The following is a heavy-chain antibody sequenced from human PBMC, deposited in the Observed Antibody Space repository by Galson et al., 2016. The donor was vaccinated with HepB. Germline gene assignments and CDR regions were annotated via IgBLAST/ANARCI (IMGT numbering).Heavy chain of an antibody. J-gene: IGHJ2*01. V-gene: IGHV3-23*01. D-gene: IGHD7-27*01. Sequence: SLRLSCAASGLTFSDYAMNWVRQAPGKALEWVAGINLSGSTTFYTDSVKGRFTISRDNSENSVYLQMGSLRAEDTALYFCAKDLTWGSNWYFDLWGRGTLVTVSS. CDR2: INLSGSTT. CDR1: GLTFSDYA. CDR3: AKDLTWGSNWYFDL.